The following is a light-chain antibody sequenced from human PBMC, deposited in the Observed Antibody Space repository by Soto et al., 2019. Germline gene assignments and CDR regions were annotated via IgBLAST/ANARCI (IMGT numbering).Light chain of an antibody. Sequence: QLVLTQSPSASASLGASVKLTCTLSSGHSSYAIAWHQQQPEKGPRYLMKLNSDGSHSKGDGIPDRFSGSSSGAERYLTISSLQSEDEADYYCQTWGTGIHYVFGTGTTLTVL. CDR3: QTWGTGIHYV. CDR1: SGHSSYA. CDR2: LNSDGSH. V-gene: IGLV4-69*01. J-gene: IGLJ1*01.